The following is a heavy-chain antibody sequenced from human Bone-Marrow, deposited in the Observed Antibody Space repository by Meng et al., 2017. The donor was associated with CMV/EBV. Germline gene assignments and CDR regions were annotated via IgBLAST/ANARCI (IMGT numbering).Heavy chain of an antibody. CDR2: INHSGST. V-gene: IGHV4-34*01. CDR1: GGSFSAYY. J-gene: IGHJ4*02. Sequence: SETLSLTCAVYGGSFSAYYWSWIRQPPGKGLEWIGEINHSGSTNYNPSLKSRVTISVDTSKNQFSLKLSSVTAADTAVYYCARHRTAGYYYFDYWGQGTLVTVSS. D-gene: IGHD6-13*01. CDR3: ARHRTAGYYYFDY.